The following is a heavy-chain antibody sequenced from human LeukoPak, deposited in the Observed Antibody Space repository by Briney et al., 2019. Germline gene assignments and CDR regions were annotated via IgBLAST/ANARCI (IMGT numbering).Heavy chain of an antibody. J-gene: IGHJ4*02. CDR2: ISSSGSTI. CDR1: GFTFSDYY. Sequence: GGPLRLSCAASGFTFSDYYMSWIRQAPGKGLEWVSYISSSGSTIYYADSVKGRFTISRDNAKNSLYLQMNSLRAEDTAVYYCARVHSSGYKYFDYWGQGTLVTVSS. CDR3: ARVHSSGYKYFDY. D-gene: IGHD3-22*01. V-gene: IGHV3-11*01.